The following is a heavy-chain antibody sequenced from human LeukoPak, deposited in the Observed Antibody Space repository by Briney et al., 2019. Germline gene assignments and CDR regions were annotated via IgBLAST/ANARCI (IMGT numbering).Heavy chain of an antibody. D-gene: IGHD6-13*01. CDR1: GYTFTSYD. J-gene: IGHJ6*03. CDR2: MNPNSGNT. CDR3: ARIAAGYSSSWYTDYYYYMDV. V-gene: IGHV1-8*01. Sequence: ASVKVSCKASGYTFTSYDINWVRQATGQGLEWMGWMNPNSGNTGYAQKFQGRVTMTRNTSISTAYMELSSLRSEDTAVYYCARIAAGYSSSWYTDYYYYMDVWGKGTRVTVSS.